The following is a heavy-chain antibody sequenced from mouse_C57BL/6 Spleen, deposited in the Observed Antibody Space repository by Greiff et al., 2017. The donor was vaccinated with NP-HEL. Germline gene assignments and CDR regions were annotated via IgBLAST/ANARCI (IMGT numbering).Heavy chain of an antibody. Sequence: EVQLQQSGPVLVKPGASVKMSCKASGYTFTDYYMNWVKQSHGKSLEWIGVINPYNGGTSYNQKFKGKATLTVDKSSSTAYMELNSLTSEDSAVYYCARHPAYYSNYNYAMDYWGQGTSVTVSS. V-gene: IGHV1-19*01. J-gene: IGHJ4*01. CDR3: ARHPAYYSNYNYAMDY. CDR1: GYTFTDYY. D-gene: IGHD2-5*01. CDR2: INPYNGGT.